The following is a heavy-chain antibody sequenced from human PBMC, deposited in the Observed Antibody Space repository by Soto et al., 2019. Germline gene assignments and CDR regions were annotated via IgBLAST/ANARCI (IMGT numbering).Heavy chain of an antibody. J-gene: IGHJ6*02. Sequence: SETLSLTCTVSGGSINSGDYYWTWVRQPPGKGLEWIGNIFHSGSTYYTPSLQSRVTISLDTSKNHFSLKLSSVTPAETAVYYCARDRYYGSGTYYNFYSGMDVWGQGTTVTVSS. CDR2: IFHSGST. CDR1: GGSINSGDYY. V-gene: IGHV4-30-4*01. D-gene: IGHD3-10*01. CDR3: ARDRYYGSGTYYNFYSGMDV.